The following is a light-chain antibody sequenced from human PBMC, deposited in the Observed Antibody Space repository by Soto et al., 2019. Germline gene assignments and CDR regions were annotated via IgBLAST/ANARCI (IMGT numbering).Light chain of an antibody. CDR1: QSVSNN. Sequence: EIVMTQSPATLAVSPGERVTLSCRASQSVSNNLAWYQQIPGQPPRLLSYGASTRATGVPARFSGSGSGTECTLSISSLPSEDCAVYYCQKYNYWWTFGEGTKVEIK. CDR3: QKYNYWWT. V-gene: IGKV3-15*01. J-gene: IGKJ1*01. CDR2: GAS.